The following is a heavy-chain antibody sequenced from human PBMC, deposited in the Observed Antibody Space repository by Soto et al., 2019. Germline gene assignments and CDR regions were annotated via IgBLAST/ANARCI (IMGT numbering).Heavy chain of an antibody. J-gene: IGHJ3*02. Sequence: SETLSLTCTVSGGSISSYYWSWIRQPPGKGLEWIGYIYYSGSTNYNPSLKSRVTISVDTSKNQFSLKLSSVTAADTALYYCARDYDFWSGVPNAFDIWGQGTMVTVSS. D-gene: IGHD3-3*01. CDR3: ARDYDFWSGVPNAFDI. CDR1: GGSISSYY. CDR2: IYYSGST. V-gene: IGHV4-59*01.